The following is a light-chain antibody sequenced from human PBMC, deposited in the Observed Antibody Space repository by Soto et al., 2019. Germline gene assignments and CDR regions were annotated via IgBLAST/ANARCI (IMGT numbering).Light chain of an antibody. CDR2: AAS. J-gene: IGKJ1*01. Sequence: DIQMTQSPSSLSASVGDRVTITCRASQSISSYLNWYQQKPGKAPKLLIYAASSLQSGVPSRFSGSRSGTDFTLTISSLQPEDFATYYCQQTYSTPQFGQGTKVETK. V-gene: IGKV1-39*01. CDR3: QQTYSTPQ. CDR1: QSISSY.